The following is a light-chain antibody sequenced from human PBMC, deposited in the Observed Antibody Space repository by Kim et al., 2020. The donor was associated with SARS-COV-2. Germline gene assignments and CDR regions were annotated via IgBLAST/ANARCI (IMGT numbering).Light chain of an antibody. CDR1: QSVGSS. Sequence: EVVLTQSPATLSLSPGERATLSCRASQSVGSSLVWYQQKPGQAPRLLMYEASNRATGIPARFSGSGSGTDFTLTINSLEPEDSALYYCQKRSKWIFGGGTKVDIK. V-gene: IGKV3-11*01. CDR3: QKRSKWI. CDR2: EAS. J-gene: IGKJ4*01.